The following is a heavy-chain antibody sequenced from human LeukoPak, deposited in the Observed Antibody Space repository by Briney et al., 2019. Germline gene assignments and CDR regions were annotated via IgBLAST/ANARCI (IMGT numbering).Heavy chain of an antibody. CDR2: IYPGDSDT. V-gene: IGHV5-51*01. D-gene: IGHD6-13*01. Sequence: GESLKISCKGSGYSFTSYWIGWVRQMPGKGLEWMGVIYPGDSDTRYSPSFQGQVTISADKSISTAYLQWSSLKASDTAMYYCARGPHSSSWYNWFDPWGQGTLVTVSS. CDR1: GYSFTSYW. CDR3: ARGPHSSSWYNWFDP. J-gene: IGHJ5*02.